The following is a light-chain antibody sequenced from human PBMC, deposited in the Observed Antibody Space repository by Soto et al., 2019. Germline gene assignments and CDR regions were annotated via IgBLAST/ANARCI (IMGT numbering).Light chain of an antibody. CDR2: DVS. J-gene: IGLJ2*01. CDR3: CSYAGSYTLV. V-gene: IGLV2-11*01. Sequence: QSALTQPRSVSGSPGQSVTISCTGTSSDVGGYNYVSWYQQHPGKAPKVTIYDVSQRPSGVPDRFSGSKSGNTASLTISGLQTEDEADYYCCSYAGSYTLVFGGGTQLTVL. CDR1: SSDVGGYNY.